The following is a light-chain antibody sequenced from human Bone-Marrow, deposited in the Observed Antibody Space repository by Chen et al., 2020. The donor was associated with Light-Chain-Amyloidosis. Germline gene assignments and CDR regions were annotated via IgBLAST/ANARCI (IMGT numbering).Light chain of an antibody. CDR2: EVT. Sequence: QSALTQPAPVSGSPGQSTPLSCTGTSSDVGGDNHVSWYQQHPDKAPKLMIYEVTNRPSWVPDRFSGSKSDNTASLTISGLQTEDEADYFCSSYTITNTLVFGSGTRVTVL. CDR3: SSYTITNTLV. CDR1: SSDVGGDNH. J-gene: IGLJ1*01. V-gene: IGLV2-14*01.